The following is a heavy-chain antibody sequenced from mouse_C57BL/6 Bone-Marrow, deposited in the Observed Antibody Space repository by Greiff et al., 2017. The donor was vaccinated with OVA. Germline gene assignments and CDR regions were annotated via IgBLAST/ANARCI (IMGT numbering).Heavy chain of an antibody. Sequence: VPLQQPGAELVRPGSSVTLSCTASGYTFTRYWMHWVKQRPIQGLEWIGNIDPSDSATHYHPKFKDKATLTVDTSSSNAYIQLSIRTSDDSAVDDCARKRYYSWFAYWGQGTLVTGSA. D-gene: IGHD1-1*01. J-gene: IGHJ3*01. V-gene: IGHV1-52*01. CDR3: ARKRYYSWFAY. CDR1: GYTFTRYW. CDR2: IDPSDSAT.